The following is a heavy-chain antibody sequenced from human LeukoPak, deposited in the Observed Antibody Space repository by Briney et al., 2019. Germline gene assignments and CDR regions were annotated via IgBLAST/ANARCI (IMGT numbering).Heavy chain of an antibody. D-gene: IGHD3-22*01. CDR2: IRSKAYGGTI. CDR1: GFTFGAHA. CDR3: TRVYYYDSSGEVYFDY. V-gene: IGHV3-49*04. Sequence: PVGSLRLSCTASGFTFGAHAMSWVRQAPGKGLEWGGFIRSKAYGGTIEYGASVKDRLTISRDDSKSIVYLQMNSLKTEDTAVYSCTRVYYYDSSGEVYFDYWGQGTLVTVSS. J-gene: IGHJ4*02.